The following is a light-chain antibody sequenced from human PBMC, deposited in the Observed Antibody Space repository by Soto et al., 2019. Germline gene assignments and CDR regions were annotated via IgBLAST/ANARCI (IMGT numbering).Light chain of an antibody. J-gene: IGKJ1*01. CDR3: QQYNNWPPQT. Sequence: EIVMTQSPATLSVSPGERATLSCGASQSVSSNLAWYQQKPGQAPRLLIYGASTRATGIPARFSGSGSGTEFTLTISSLQSEDFAVYYRQQYNNWPPQTFGQGTKVEIK. V-gene: IGKV3-15*01. CDR1: QSVSSN. CDR2: GAS.